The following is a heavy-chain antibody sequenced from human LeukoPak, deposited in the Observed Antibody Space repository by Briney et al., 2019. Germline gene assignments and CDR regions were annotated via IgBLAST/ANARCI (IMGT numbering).Heavy chain of an antibody. J-gene: IGHJ4*02. CDR1: GFTFSGSA. CDR3: TRHPTAMVNFDY. Sequence: PGGSLKLSCVASGFTFSGSAMHWVRQASGKGLEWVGRIRSKANSYATAYAASVKGRFTISRDDSKNTAYLQMNSLKTEDTAVYYCTRHPTAMVNFDYWGQGTLVTVSS. D-gene: IGHD5-18*01. V-gene: IGHV3-73*01. CDR2: IRSKANSYAT.